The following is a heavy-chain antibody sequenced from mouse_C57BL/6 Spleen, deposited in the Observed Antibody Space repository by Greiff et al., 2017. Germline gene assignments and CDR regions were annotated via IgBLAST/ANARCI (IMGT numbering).Heavy chain of an antibody. CDR3: AREDYYGSSSYAMDY. J-gene: IGHJ4*01. CDR1: GYTFTSYW. CDR2: IHPNSGST. V-gene: IGHV1-64*01. Sequence: QVQLQQPGAELVKPGASVKLSCKASGYTFTSYWMPWVKQRPGQGLEWIGMIHPNSGSTNYNEKFKSKATLTVDKSSSTAYMQISSLTSEDSAVYYCAREDYYGSSSYAMDYWGQGTSVTVSS. D-gene: IGHD1-1*01.